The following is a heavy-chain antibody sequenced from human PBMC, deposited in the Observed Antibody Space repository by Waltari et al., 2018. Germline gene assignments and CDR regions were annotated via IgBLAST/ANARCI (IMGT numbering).Heavy chain of an antibody. CDR3: GRAASGTYSPDY. Sequence: EVQLVESGGGLIQPGGSLRLYCAASGFTVSSHYMSWVPQAPGKGLEWVSVIYSGGSTYYADSVKGRFIISRDNAKNTVYLQMTSLTLDDTAMYYCGRAASGTYSPDYWGRGTLVTVSS. CDR1: GFTVSSHY. J-gene: IGHJ4*02. V-gene: IGHV3-53*01. D-gene: IGHD1-26*01. CDR2: IYSGGST.